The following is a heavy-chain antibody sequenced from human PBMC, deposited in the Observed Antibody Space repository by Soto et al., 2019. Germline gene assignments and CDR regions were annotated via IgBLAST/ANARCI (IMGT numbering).Heavy chain of an antibody. CDR1: GFTFSSYA. J-gene: IGHJ4*02. CDR3: VKGYDSSGYYYEGVDY. Sequence: PGGSLRLSCAASGFTFSSYAMHWVRQAPGKGLEYVSAISSNGGSTYYVDSVKGRFTISRDNSKNTLYLQMSSLRAEDTAVYYCVKGYDSSGYYYEGVDYWGQGTLVTVSS. CDR2: ISSNGGST. D-gene: IGHD3-22*01. V-gene: IGHV3-64D*06.